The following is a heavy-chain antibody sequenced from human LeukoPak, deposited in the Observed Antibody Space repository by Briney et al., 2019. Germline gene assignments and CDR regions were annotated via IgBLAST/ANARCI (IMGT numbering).Heavy chain of an antibody. CDR1: GGSISSYY. Sequence: SETLSLTCTVSGGSISSYYWSWIRQPAGKGLEWIGRIYTSGSTNYNPSLKSRVTMSVDTSKNQFSLKLSSVTAADTAVYYCARGIAVAGTVWFDPWGQGTLVTVSS. V-gene: IGHV4-4*07. J-gene: IGHJ5*02. D-gene: IGHD6-19*01. CDR3: ARGIAVAGTVWFDP. CDR2: IYTSGST.